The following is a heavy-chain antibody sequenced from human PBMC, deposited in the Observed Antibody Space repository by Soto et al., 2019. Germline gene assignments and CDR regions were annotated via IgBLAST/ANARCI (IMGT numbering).Heavy chain of an antibody. CDR1: GFTFSSYG. V-gene: IGHV3-33*01. CDR2: IWYDGSNK. Sequence: QVQLVESGGGVVQPWRSLRLSCAASGFTFSSYGMHWVRQAPGKGLEWVAVIWYDGSNKYYADSVKGRFTISRDNSKNTLYLQMNSLRPEDTAVYYCARDWGGDIVVVPADYYYYMDVWGKGTTVTASS. D-gene: IGHD2-2*01. CDR3: ARDWGGDIVVVPADYYYYMDV. J-gene: IGHJ6*03.